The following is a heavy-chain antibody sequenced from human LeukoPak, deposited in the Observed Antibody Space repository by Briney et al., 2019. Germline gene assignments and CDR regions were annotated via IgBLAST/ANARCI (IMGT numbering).Heavy chain of an antibody. V-gene: IGHV3-21*04. Sequence: GGSLRLSCAASGFTFSSYSMNWVRQAPGKGLEWVSSFSSRSTNIYYADSVKGRFTISRDNSKNTLYLQMNSLRAEDTAVYYCARRAGAYSHPYDYWGQGTLVTVSS. CDR1: GFTFSSYS. D-gene: IGHD4/OR15-4a*01. CDR3: ARRAGAYSHPYDY. CDR2: FSSRSTNI. J-gene: IGHJ4*02.